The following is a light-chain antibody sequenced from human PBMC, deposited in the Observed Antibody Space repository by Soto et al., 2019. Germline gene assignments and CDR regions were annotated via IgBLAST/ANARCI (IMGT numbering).Light chain of an antibody. CDR3: AAWDDSLKAML. Sequence: QSVLTQPPSASGTPGQTVTISCSGSGSNIGENAVNWYQHLPGTAPQLLIYSNALRPSGVPHRFSGSKSGTAGSLAISGLQSEDEAHYYCAAWDDSLKAMLFGGGTTVTVL. CDR1: GSNIGENA. CDR2: SNA. V-gene: IGLV1-44*01. J-gene: IGLJ3*02.